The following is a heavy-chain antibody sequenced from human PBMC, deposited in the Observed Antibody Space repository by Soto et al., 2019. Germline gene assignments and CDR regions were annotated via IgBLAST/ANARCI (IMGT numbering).Heavy chain of an antibody. Sequence: QVQLVQSGAEVKKPGSSVKVSCKASGGTFSSYAISWVRQAPGQGLEWMGGIIPIFGTANYAQKFQGRVTITADESTSTAYMELGSLRSEDTAVYYCAGDEGGGGGYPRLYYGMDVWGQGTTVTVSS. J-gene: IGHJ6*02. CDR2: IIPIFGTA. V-gene: IGHV1-69*12. D-gene: IGHD1-26*01. CDR1: GGTFSSYA. CDR3: AGDEGGGGGYPRLYYGMDV.